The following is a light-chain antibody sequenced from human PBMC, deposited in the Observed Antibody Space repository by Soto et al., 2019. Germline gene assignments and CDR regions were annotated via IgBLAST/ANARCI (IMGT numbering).Light chain of an antibody. J-gene: IGLJ2*01. CDR3: VAWDDSLNGPV. Sequence: QSVLTQPPSASGTPGQRVTIPCSGSSSNIGSNTVNWYQQLPGTAPKLLIYSNNQRPSGVPDRFSDSKSGTSASLAISGLQSEDEADYYCVAWDDSLNGPVFGGGTKVTVL. CDR1: SSNIGSNT. CDR2: SNN. V-gene: IGLV1-44*01.